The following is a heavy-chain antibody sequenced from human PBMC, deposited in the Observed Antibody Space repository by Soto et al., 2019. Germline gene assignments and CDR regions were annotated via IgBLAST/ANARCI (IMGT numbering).Heavy chain of an antibody. V-gene: IGHV1-18*04. CDR1: GYTFTSYG. J-gene: IGHJ6*02. Sequence: QVQLVQSGAEVKKPGASVKVSCKASGYTFTSYGISWVRQAPGQGLEWMGWISGNTGKTNYAQKFQCRVTITTDTSTSTGYMELRSLKSDDTAMYYCARVPREIIMVGLDVWGQGTTVTVSS. CDR3: ARVPREIIMVGLDV. CDR2: ISGNTGKT. D-gene: IGHD3-10*01.